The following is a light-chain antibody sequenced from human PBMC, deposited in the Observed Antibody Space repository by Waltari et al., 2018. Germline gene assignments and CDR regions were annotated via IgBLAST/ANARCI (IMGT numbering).Light chain of an antibody. CDR1: QSVGRY. V-gene: IGKV3-20*01. CDR2: DAS. J-gene: IGKJ1*01. CDR3: QKYVNLPAT. Sequence: CRASQSVGRYLAWYQQKPGQAPRLLIYDASTRATGVPDRFSGSGSGTDFSLTISRLESEDFAVYYCQKYVNLPATFGQGTKVEIK.